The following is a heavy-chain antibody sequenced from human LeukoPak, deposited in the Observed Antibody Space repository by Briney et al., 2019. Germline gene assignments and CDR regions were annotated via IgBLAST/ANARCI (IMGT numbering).Heavy chain of an antibody. CDR3: ARGEDYGMDV. CDR2: IYYSGST. Sequence: SQTLSLTCTVSGGSISSGDYYWSWIRQPPGKGLEWIGHIYYSGSTYYNPSLKSRVTISVDTSKNQFSLKLSSVTSADTAVYYCARGEDYGMDVWGQGTTVTVSS. CDR1: GGSISSGDYY. V-gene: IGHV4-30-4*01. J-gene: IGHJ6*02.